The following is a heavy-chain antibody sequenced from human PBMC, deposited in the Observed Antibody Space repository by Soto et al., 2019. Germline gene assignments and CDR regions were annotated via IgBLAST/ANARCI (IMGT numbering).Heavy chain of an antibody. V-gene: IGHV4-39*01. CDR1: GCPLNSSSLQ. Sequence: QPPEAGPRPGKPSETLSLHCTVPGCPLNSSSLQRGWIRPPPGKGLEWIGSIYYSGSTYYNPSLKSRVTISVDTSKNQFSLKLSSVTAADTAVYYCARPGSSSWTIDYWGQGTLVTVSS. CDR2: IYYSGST. CDR3: ARPGSSSWTIDY. D-gene: IGHD6-13*01. J-gene: IGHJ4*02.